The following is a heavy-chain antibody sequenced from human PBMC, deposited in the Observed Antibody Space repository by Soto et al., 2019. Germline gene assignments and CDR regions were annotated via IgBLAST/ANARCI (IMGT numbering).Heavy chain of an antibody. CDR1: GDSISSGGLS. J-gene: IGHJ5*02. V-gene: IGHV4-30-2*06. CDR3: ARGKRSKTATAGTGWFDP. D-gene: IGHD6-13*01. Sequence: QLQLQESGSGLLKPSQTLSLNCSVSGDSISSGGLSWNWLRQSPGRGLEWIGYIYYPGLTYYNPSLKSRVSRSLDTSENQVSLSLSSVTAADSAVYYCARGKRSKTATAGTGWFDPWGPGTIVTVSS. CDR2: IYYPGLT.